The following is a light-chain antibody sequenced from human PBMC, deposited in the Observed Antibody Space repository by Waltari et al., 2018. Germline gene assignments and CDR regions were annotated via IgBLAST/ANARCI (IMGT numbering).Light chain of an antibody. CDR3: QQYNDWPRT. CDR1: QSVSTN. Sequence: EIVMTQSPAILSASPGERATLSCRASQSVSTNLAWYQQKPGQPPRLLIYGASTRATGIPDRFSGSGSGTEFTLTISSLQSEDFVVYSCQQYNDWPRTFGQGTKVEIK. J-gene: IGKJ1*01. V-gene: IGKV3-15*01. CDR2: GAS.